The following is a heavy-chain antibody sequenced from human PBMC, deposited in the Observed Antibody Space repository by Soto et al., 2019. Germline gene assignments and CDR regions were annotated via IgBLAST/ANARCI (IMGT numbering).Heavy chain of an antibody. J-gene: IGHJ4*02. CDR3: AKDETYYYDSSGTLDY. D-gene: IGHD3-22*01. CDR2: ISGGGGST. V-gene: IGHV3-23*01. Sequence: GGSLRLSCAASGFTFSSHAMSWVRQAPGKGLEWVSAISGGGGSTYYGDSVKGRFTISRDNSKNALYLQMNSLRAEDTAVYYCAKDETYYYDSSGTLDYWGQGTLVTVSS. CDR1: GFTFSSHA.